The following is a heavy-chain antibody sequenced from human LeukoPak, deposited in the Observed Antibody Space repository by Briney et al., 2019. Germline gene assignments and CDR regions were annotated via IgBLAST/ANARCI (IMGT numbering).Heavy chain of an antibody. D-gene: IGHD2-2*01. CDR1: GFTFSSYA. J-gene: IGHJ1*01. CDR2: ISYDGSNK. V-gene: IGHV3-30-3*02. CDR3: AKDLGDIVVVPAAIDPYSGAEYFQH. Sequence: PGGSLRPSCAASGFTFSSYAMHWVRQAPGKGLEWVAVISYDGSNKYYADPVKGRFTISRDNSKNTLYLQMNSLRAEDTAVYYCAKDLGDIVVVPAAIDPYSGAEYFQHWARAPWSPSPQ.